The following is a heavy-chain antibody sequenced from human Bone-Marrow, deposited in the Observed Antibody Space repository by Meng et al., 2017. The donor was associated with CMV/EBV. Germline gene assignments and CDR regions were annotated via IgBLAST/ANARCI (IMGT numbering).Heavy chain of an antibody. CDR2: ISGYNGRV. CDR1: GYTFTSYG. J-gene: IGHJ3*02. Sequence: ASVKVSCKASGYTFTSYGVSWVRQAPGQGLERMGWISGYNGRVNYVQKLQGRVTMTTDTSTSTAYMDLRSLRSDDTAVYYCARDFYEYDDSGYYDDTFDIWGQGTMVTVSS. V-gene: IGHV1-18*01. D-gene: IGHD3-22*01. CDR3: ARDFYEYDDSGYYDDTFDI.